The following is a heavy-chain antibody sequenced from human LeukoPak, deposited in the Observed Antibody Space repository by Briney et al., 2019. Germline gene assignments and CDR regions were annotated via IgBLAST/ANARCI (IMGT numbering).Heavy chain of an antibody. CDR2: VSYSGST. CDR1: TGSISIYY. D-gene: IGHD5-18*01. V-gene: IGHV4-59*08. J-gene: IGHJ4*02. CDR3: ARPLLSSEDTAMVL. Sequence: SETLSLTCTVSTGSISIYYWSWIRQPPGKGLEWIGYVSYSGSTNYNPSLKSRVTISVDTSKNQFSLMLSSVTAADTAVYYCARPLLSSEDTAMVLWGQGTLVTVSS.